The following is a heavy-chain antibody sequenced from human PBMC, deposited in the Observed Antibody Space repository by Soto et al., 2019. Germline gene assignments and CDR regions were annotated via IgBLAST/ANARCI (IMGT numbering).Heavy chain of an antibody. CDR3: ARIPPQGYRHYYYYYMDV. CDR2: IYSGGST. Sequence: GGSLRLSCAASGFTVSSNYMSWVRQAPGKGLEWVSVIYSGGSTYYADSVKGRFTISRDNSKNTLYLQMNSLRAEDTAVYYCARIPPQGYRHYYYYYMDVWGKGTTVTVSS. CDR1: GFTVSSNY. D-gene: IGHD4-4*01. V-gene: IGHV3-66*01. J-gene: IGHJ6*03.